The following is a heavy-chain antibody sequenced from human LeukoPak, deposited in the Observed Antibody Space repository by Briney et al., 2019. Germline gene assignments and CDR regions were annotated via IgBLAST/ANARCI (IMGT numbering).Heavy chain of an antibody. CDR3: ARGRYNYGYIYDY. V-gene: IGHV3-21*01. CDR1: GFTFSSYE. J-gene: IGHJ4*02. Sequence: GGSLRLSCAASGFTFSSYEMNWVRQAPGKGLEWVSSISSSSIYIYYADSVKGRFTISRDNAKNSLYLQMNSLRAEDTAVYYCARGRYNYGYIYDYWGQGTLVTVSS. CDR2: ISSSSIYI. D-gene: IGHD5-18*01.